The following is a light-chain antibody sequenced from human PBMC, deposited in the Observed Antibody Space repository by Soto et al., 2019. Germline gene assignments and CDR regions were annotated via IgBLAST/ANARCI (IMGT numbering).Light chain of an antibody. CDR2: GAS. V-gene: IGKV3-20*01. CDR1: QSVSTNY. CDR3: QQYGSSPTT. J-gene: IGKJ1*01. Sequence: VLTQSPGTLSLSPGERATLYCRASQSVSTNYLAWYQQKPGQAPRLLIYGASNRATGIPDRFSGSGSGTDFTLTISRLEPEDFAVYYCQQYGSSPTTFGQGTKVDIK.